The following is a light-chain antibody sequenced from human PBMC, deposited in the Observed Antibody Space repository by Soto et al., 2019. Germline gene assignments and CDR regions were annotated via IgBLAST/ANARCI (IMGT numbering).Light chain of an antibody. V-gene: IGLV2-14*01. Sequence: QSVLTQPASVSGSPGQSIIISCTGTSSDVGGYNYVSWYQQHPGKAPKLMIYDVSNRPSGVSNRFSGSKSGNTASLTISGLQAEDEADYYCSSYTSSSTLVVFGGGTQLTVL. CDR1: SSDVGGYNY. CDR3: SSYTSSSTLVV. CDR2: DVS. J-gene: IGLJ2*01.